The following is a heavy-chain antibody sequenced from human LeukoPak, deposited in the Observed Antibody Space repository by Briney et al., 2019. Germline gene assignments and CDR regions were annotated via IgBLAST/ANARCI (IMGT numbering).Heavy chain of an antibody. CDR1: GYSFTTYW. V-gene: IGHV5-51*01. D-gene: IGHD6-19*01. J-gene: IGHJ6*04. Sequence: GESLKISCKGSGYSFTTYWIGWVRQVPGKGLEWMGIIYPGDSDTRYSPSFQGQVTISADKSISTAYLQWSSLKASDTAMYYCAGRGYSNGWSSYYMDVWGKGATVTISS. CDR2: IYPGDSDT. CDR3: AGRGYSNGWSSYYMDV.